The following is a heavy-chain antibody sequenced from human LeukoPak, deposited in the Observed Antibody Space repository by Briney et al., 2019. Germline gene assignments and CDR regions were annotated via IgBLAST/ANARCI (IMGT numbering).Heavy chain of an antibody. V-gene: IGHV5-10-1*01. CDR2: IDPGDSFT. Sequence: GESLKISFKGSGYSFSSYWISWVRQMPGKGREWMGRIDPGDSFTKYRPSLEGRVTISADKSLSTVYLQWSSLKASDTAIYYCARDGGGVSSWVSHWGQGTLVTVSS. CDR1: GYSFSSYW. J-gene: IGHJ4*02. CDR3: ARDGGGVSSWVSH. D-gene: IGHD2-8*02.